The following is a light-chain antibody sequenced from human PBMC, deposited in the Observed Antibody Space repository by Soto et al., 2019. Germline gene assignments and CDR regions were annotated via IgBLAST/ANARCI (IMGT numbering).Light chain of an antibody. CDR1: QSVGSY. V-gene: IGKV3-11*01. CDR3: QQRSNWVT. Sequence: EIVLTQSPAALSLSPGERATLSCRASQSVGSYLAWYQQKPGQAPRLFIYDASKRATGIPARFRGSGSGTDFTLTISSLEPEDFAIYYCQQRSNWVTFGGRTKVEIK. CDR2: DAS. J-gene: IGKJ4*01.